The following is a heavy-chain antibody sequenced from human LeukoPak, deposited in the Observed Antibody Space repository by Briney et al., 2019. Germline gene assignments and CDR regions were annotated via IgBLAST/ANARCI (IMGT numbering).Heavy chain of an antibody. J-gene: IGHJ4*02. D-gene: IGHD3-22*01. V-gene: IGHV1-46*01. Sequence: ASVKVSCKASGYTFTSYYMHWVRQAPGQGLEWMGIINPSGGSTSYAQKFQGRVTMTRDTSTSTVYMEPSSLRSEDTAVYYCARVPRYDSSGYFFDYWGQGTLVTVSS. CDR2: INPSGGST. CDR3: ARVPRYDSSGYFFDY. CDR1: GYTFTSYY.